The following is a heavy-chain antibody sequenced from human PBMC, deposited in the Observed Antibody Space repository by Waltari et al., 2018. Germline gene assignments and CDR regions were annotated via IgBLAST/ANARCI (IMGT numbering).Heavy chain of an antibody. D-gene: IGHD6-6*01. CDR2: IYYSGST. Sequence: QLQLQESGPGLVKPSETLSLTCTVSGGSISSSSYYWGWIRQPPGKGLEWIGSIYYSGSTYYNPSLKSRVTISVDTSKNQFSLKLSSVTAADTAVYYCARDNWGIAARPDWYFDLWGRGTLVTVSS. CDR3: ARDNWGIAARPDWYFDL. J-gene: IGHJ2*01. V-gene: IGHV4-39*07. CDR1: GGSISSSSYY.